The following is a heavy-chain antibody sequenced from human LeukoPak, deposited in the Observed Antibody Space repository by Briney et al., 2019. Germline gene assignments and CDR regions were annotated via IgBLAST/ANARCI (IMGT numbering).Heavy chain of an antibody. J-gene: IGHJ4*02. CDR2: INHSGST. CDR1: GGSFSGYY. Sequence: SETLSLTCAVYGGSFSGYYWSWIRQPPGKGLEWIGEINHSGSTNYNPSLKSRVTISVDTSKNQFSLKLSSVTAADTAVYYCARGAVLLRKFDYWGQGTLVTVSS. D-gene: IGHD3-10*01. CDR3: ARGAVLLRKFDY. V-gene: IGHV4-34*01.